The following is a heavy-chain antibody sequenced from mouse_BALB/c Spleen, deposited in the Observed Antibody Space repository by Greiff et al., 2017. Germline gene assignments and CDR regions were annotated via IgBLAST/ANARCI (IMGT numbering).Heavy chain of an antibody. CDR3: ARTPYDSPLYYAMDY. V-gene: IGHV2-4-1*01. CDR2: IWSGGST. D-gene: IGHD2-3*01. Sequence: QVQLKESGPGLVQPSQSLSITCTVSGFSLTSYGVHWVRQSPGKGLEWLGVIWSGGSTDYNAAFISRLSISKDNSKSQVFFKMNSLQADDTAIYYCARTPYDSPLYYAMDYWGQGTSVTVSS. CDR1: GFSLTSYG. J-gene: IGHJ4*01.